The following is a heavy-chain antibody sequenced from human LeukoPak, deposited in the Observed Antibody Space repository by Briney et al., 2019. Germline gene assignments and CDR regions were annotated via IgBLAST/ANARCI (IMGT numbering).Heavy chain of an antibody. J-gene: IGHJ3*02. CDR2: IYYSGST. CDR3: ARDVDSSDAFDI. Sequence: SETLSLTCTVSGGPISRYYWSWIRQPPGKGLEWIGYIYYSGSTNYNPSLKSRVTISVETSKNQFSLKLSSVYYADTAVYYCARDVDSSDAFDIWGQGTMVTVSS. V-gene: IGHV4-59*01. CDR1: GGPISRYY. D-gene: IGHD3-22*01.